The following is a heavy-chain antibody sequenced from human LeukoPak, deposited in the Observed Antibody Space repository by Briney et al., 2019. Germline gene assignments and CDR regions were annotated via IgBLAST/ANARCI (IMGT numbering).Heavy chain of an antibody. J-gene: IGHJ4*02. D-gene: IGHD3-22*01. CDR2: ISYSGTT. V-gene: IGHV4-30-4*08. CDR3: ARAFYSSGYYYNY. Sequence: SETLSLTCAVSGGSISSGDYYWSWIRLPPGKGLEWIGYISYSGTTYYNPSLKSRVTISVDTSKNQFSLKLSSVTAADTAVYYCARAFYSSGYYYNYWGREPWSPSPQ. CDR1: GGSISSGDYY.